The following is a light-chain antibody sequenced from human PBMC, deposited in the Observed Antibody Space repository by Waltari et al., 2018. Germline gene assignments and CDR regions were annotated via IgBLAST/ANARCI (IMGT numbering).Light chain of an antibody. J-gene: IGKJ1*01. CDR1: QNISRW. Sequence: DIQMTQSPSTLYASVGDRLTITCRASQNISRWLAWYQQKPGKAPKLLMYKASDLESGVPSRFSGSGSGTEFTLTISSLQPDDFATYYCQQYNTYWTFGQGTKVDIK. CDR2: KAS. CDR3: QQYNTYWT. V-gene: IGKV1-5*03.